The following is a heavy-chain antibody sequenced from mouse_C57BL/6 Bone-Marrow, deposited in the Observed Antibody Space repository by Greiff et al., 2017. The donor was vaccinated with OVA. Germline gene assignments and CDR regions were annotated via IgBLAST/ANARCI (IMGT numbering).Heavy chain of an antibody. CDR3: ERHRGSRVYFDY. D-gene: IGHD1-1*01. CDR2: IYYSGNI. Sequence: EVKLMESGPGLVKPSQTVFLTCTVTGISITTGNYRWRWIRQFPGNKLEWIGYIYYSGNITYNPSPTSRTTITRDTPKNQFFLEMNSLTAEDTATYYCERHRGSRVYFDYWGQGTTLTISS. CDR1: GISITTGNYR. J-gene: IGHJ2*01. V-gene: IGHV3-5*01.